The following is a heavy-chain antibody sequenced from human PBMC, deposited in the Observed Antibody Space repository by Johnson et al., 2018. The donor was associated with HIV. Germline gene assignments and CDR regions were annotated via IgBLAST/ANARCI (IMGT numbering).Heavy chain of an antibody. Sequence: QVQLVESGGGVVQPGRSLRLSCAASGFTFSSYGMHWVRQAPGKGLEWVAFIRYDGSNKYYADSVKGRFTISRDNSKNTLYLQMNSLRAEDTAVYYCASGAPLPYYYDSSDDAFDIWGQGTMVTVSS. J-gene: IGHJ3*02. V-gene: IGHV3-33*08. CDR3: ASGAPLPYYYDSSDDAFDI. D-gene: IGHD3-22*01. CDR1: GFTFSSYG. CDR2: IRYDGSNK.